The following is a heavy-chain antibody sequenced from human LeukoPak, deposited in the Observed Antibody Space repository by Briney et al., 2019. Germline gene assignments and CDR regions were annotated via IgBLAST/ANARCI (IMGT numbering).Heavy chain of an antibody. CDR3: AREYYYGSGSPSYYFDY. J-gene: IGHJ4*02. CDR1: GFTVSSNY. D-gene: IGHD3-10*01. CDR2: IYSGGST. Sequence: SGGSLRLSCAASGFTVSSNYMSWVRQAPGKGLEWVSVIYSGGSTYYADSVKGRFTISRDNSKNTLYLQMNSLRAEDTAVYYCAREYYYGSGSPSYYFDYWGQGTLVTVSS. V-gene: IGHV3-66*01.